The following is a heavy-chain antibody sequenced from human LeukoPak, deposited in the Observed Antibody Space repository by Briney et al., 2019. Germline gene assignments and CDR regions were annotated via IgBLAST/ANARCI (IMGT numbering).Heavy chain of an antibody. D-gene: IGHD5-24*01. J-gene: IGHJ4*02. Sequence: GGSLRLSCAASGFTFSSYSMNWVRQAPGKGLEWVSYISSSSSTIYYADSVKGRFTISRDNAKNSLYLQMNSLRAEDTAVYYCAREGIGDGYNFFDYWGQGTLVTVSS. CDR1: GFTFSSYS. CDR3: AREGIGDGYNFFDY. V-gene: IGHV3-48*01. CDR2: ISSSSSTI.